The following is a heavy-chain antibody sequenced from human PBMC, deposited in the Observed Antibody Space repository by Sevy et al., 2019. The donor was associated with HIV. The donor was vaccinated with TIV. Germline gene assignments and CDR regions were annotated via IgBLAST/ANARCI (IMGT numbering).Heavy chain of an antibody. CDR3: ARDPSVDFFDY. Sequence: GGSLRLSCAASGFTFSSYWMSWVRQAPGKGLEWVANIKQDGSEKYYVDSVKDRFTISRDNAKNSLYLQMNSLRAEDTAVYYCARDPSVDFFDYWGQGTLVTVSS. CDR1: GFTFSSYW. CDR2: IKQDGSEK. J-gene: IGHJ4*02. V-gene: IGHV3-7*03.